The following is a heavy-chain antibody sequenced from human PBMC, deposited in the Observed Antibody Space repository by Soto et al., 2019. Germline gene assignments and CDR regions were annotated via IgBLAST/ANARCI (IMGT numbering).Heavy chain of an antibody. V-gene: IGHV4-59*01. CDR1: GGSISSYY. Sequence: PSETLSLTCTVSGGSISSYYWSCIRQPPGKGLEWIGYIYYSGSTNYNLSLKSRVTISVDTSKNQFSLKRSSVTAADTAVYYCARDLRLSYRFDGMDVWGQGTTVTVAS. CDR3: ARDLRLSYRFDGMDV. CDR2: IYYSGST. D-gene: IGHD3-10*01. J-gene: IGHJ6*01.